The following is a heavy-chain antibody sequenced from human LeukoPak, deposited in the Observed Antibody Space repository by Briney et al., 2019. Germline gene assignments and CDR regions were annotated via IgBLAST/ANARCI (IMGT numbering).Heavy chain of an antibody. CDR2: ISGSGDNT. CDR3: ARDPYSGTYGNTYYYYMDV. Sequence: GGSLRLSCAASGFTFSSYAMSWVRQAPGKGLEWVSSISGSGDNTYYAGSVKGRFTISRDNSKNTVYLQMNSLRAEDTAVYYCARDPYSGTYGNTYYYYMDVWGKGTTVTISS. V-gene: IGHV3-23*01. CDR1: GFTFSSYA. J-gene: IGHJ6*03. D-gene: IGHD1-26*01.